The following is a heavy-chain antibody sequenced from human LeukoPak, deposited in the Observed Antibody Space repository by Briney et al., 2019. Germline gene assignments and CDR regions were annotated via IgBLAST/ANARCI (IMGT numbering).Heavy chain of an antibody. J-gene: IGHJ4*02. CDR2: ITWNDDK. Sequence: SSPTLVNTRQTLTRTCTFSGFSLRSSGVSVTWLRQPPGKALEWLALITWNDDKYYSTPLNTRLTISRDTTRNQVLLPTPHMDPVHTAPYYCARIRDFSTSSPPFHHWGQGTLVTVPS. CDR3: ARIRDFSTSSPPFHH. V-gene: IGHV2-70*01. CDR1: GFSLRSSGVS. D-gene: IGHD2-2*01.